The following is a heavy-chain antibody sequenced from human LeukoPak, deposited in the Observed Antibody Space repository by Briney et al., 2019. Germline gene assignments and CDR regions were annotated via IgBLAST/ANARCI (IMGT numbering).Heavy chain of an antibody. V-gene: IGHV3-7*01. CDR1: RFTFSSYA. D-gene: IGHD3-22*01. CDR2: IKQDGSEK. Sequence: GGSLRLSCAASRFTFSSYAMSWVRQAPGKGLEWVANIKQDGSEKYYVDSVKGRFTISRDNAKNSLYLQMNSLRAEDTAVYYCAREAEYYYDSSGYYYYYGMDVWGQGTTVTVSS. CDR3: AREAEYYYDSSGYYYYYGMDV. J-gene: IGHJ6*02.